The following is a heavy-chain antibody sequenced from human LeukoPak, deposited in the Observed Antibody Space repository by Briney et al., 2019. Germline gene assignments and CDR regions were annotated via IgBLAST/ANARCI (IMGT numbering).Heavy chain of an antibody. CDR2: INHSGST. J-gene: IGHJ4*02. Sequence: SENLSLTCAVYGGSFSGYYWSWIRQPPGKGLEWIGEINHSGSTNYNPSLKSRVTISVDTSKNQFSLKLSSVTAADTAVYYCARGPRFFDYWGQGTLVTVSS. CDR3: ARGPRFFDY. V-gene: IGHV4-34*01. CDR1: GGSFSGYY.